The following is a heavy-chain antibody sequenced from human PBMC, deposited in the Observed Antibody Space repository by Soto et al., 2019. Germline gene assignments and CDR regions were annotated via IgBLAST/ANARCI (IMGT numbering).Heavy chain of an antibody. CDR2: IIPIFGTA. J-gene: IGHJ6*02. Sequence: AAVKVSCKASGGTFSSYAISWVRQAPGQGLEWMGGIIPIFGTANYAQKFQGRVTITADESTSTAYMELSSLRSEDTAVYYCARDQPYSSSRRPGYYYDGMDVWGQGTTVTVSS. CDR3: ARDQPYSSSRRPGYYYDGMDV. CDR1: GGTFSSYA. V-gene: IGHV1-69*13. D-gene: IGHD6-13*01.